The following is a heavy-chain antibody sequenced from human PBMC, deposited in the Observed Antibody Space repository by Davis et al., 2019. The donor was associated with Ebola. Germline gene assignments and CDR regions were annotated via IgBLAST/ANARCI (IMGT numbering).Heavy chain of an antibody. CDR3: ARDIYYYYYMDV. V-gene: IGHV3-7*01. J-gene: IGHJ6*03. Sequence: GESLKISCAVSGFTFSSYWMSWVRQAPGKGLEWVANIKQDGSEKYYVDSVKGRFTISRDNAKNSLSLQMNSLRAEDTAVYYCARDIYYYYYMDVWGKGTTVTVSS. CDR2: IKQDGSEK. CDR1: GFTFSSYW.